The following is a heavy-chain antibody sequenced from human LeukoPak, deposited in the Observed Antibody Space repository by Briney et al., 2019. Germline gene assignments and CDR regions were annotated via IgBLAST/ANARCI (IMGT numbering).Heavy chain of an antibody. CDR1: GFTFSNYW. V-gene: IGHV3-7*05. J-gene: IGHJ4*02. CDR2: IKQDGSEK. D-gene: IGHD2-8*01. CDR3: ARHNGD. Sequence: PGGSLRLSCAASGFTFSNYWMSWVRQAPGKGLEWVTNIKQDGSEKDYVDSVKGRFTISRDNAKNSLYLQMDSLRAEDTAVYYCARHNGDWGQGTLVTVSS.